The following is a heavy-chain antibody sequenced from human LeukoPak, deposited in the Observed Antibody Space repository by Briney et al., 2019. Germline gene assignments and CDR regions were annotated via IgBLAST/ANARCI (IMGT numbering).Heavy chain of an antibody. CDR1: GYTFTGYY. CDR3: ARGGSGSYFSWLDP. Sequence: AASVKVSCKASGYTFTGYYIHWVRQAPGQGLECVGWINPNSGGTNYAQKFQGRVTMTRDTSISTAYMELSRLRSDHTAVYYCARGGSGSYFSWLDPWGQGTLVTVSS. CDR2: INPNSGGT. D-gene: IGHD3-10*01. V-gene: IGHV1-2*02. J-gene: IGHJ5*02.